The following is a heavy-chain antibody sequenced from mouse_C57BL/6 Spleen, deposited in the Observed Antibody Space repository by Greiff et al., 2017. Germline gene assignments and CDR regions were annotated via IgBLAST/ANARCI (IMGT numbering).Heavy chain of an antibody. CDR1: GYTFTSYW. J-gene: IGHJ3*01. CDR3: ARSNYDYDWFAY. D-gene: IGHD2-4*01. CDR2: IDPSDSYT. Sequence: QVQLKQPGAELVKPGASVKLSCKASGYTFTSYWMQWVKQRPGQGLEWIGEIDPSDSYTNYNQKFKGKATLTVDTSSSTAYMQLSSLTSEDSAVYYCARSNYDYDWFAYWGQGTLVTVSA. V-gene: IGHV1-50*01.